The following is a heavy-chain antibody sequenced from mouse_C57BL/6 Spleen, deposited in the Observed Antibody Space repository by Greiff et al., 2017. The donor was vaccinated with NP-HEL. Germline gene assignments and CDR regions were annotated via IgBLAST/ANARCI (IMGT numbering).Heavy chain of an antibody. CDR1: GYTFTSYW. D-gene: IGHD1-1*01. CDR3: ARRPTTEYAMDY. CDR2: IHPTSGST. Sequence: VQLQQSGAELVKPGASVKLSCKASGYTFTSYWMHWVKQRPGQGLEWIGMIHPTSGSTNYNEKFKSKATLTVDKSSSTAYMQLSSLTSEDSAVYYCARRPTTEYAMDYWGQGTSVTVSS. V-gene: IGHV1-64*01. J-gene: IGHJ4*01.